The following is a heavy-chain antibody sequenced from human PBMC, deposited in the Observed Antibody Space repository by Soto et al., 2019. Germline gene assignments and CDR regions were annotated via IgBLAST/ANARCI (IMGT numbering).Heavy chain of an antibody. CDR2: TYHTGSI. J-gene: IGHJ4*02. V-gene: IGHV4-31*03. CDR3: ARIGNPDASLYFDY. Sequence: QVQLQESGPGLVKPSQTLSLTCTVSGGSISVGVYYWNWIRQLPGKGPEWIGYTYHTGSIYYTPSLESRVTISVDPSKNQFSLRLSSVTAADTAVYYCARIGNPDASLYFDYWGQGTLVTVSS. CDR1: GGSISVGVYY. D-gene: IGHD2-2*01.